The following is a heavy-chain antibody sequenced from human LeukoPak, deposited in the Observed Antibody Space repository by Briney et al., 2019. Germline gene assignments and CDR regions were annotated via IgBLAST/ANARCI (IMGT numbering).Heavy chain of an antibody. J-gene: IGHJ4*02. V-gene: IGHV4-38-2*02. CDR3: ARVGPYCSSTSCSGVDY. Sequence: SETLSLTCTVSGYSISSGYYWGWIRQPPGKGLEWIGSIYYSGSTYYNPSLKSRVTISVDTSKNQFSLKLSSVTAADTAVYYCARVGPYCSSTSCSGVDYWGQGTLVTVSS. D-gene: IGHD2-2*01. CDR2: IYYSGST. CDR1: GYSISSGYY.